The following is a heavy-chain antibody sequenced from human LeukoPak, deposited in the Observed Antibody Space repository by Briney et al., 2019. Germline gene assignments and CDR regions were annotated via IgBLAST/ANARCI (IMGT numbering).Heavy chain of an antibody. Sequence: GGSLRLSCAASGLIFSGFDMNWLRQAPGKGLEWIAHIGTSVNAIYYADSVKGRFTISRDNARDSLFLQMDSLRVEDTAVYYCARDSVWFGDLLNWGQGALVIVST. CDR1: GLIFSGFD. CDR3: ARDSVWFGDLLN. CDR2: IGTSVNAI. J-gene: IGHJ4*02. D-gene: IGHD3-10*01. V-gene: IGHV3-48*03.